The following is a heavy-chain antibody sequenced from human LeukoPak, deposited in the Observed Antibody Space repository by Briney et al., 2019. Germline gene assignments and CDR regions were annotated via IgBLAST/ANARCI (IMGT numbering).Heavy chain of an antibody. CDR1: GYTFTDYY. D-gene: IGHD6-13*01. CDR2: ISPNSRAT. V-gene: IGHV1-2*02. Sequence: ASVKVSCKASGYTFTDYYIHWVRQAPGQGLEWMGWISPNSRATKYAQKFQGRVTMTRDTSISTAYMELSRLRFDDTAVYYCASSPDIPYSSSSLVYWGQGTLVTVSS. J-gene: IGHJ4*02. CDR3: ASSPDIPYSSSSLVY.